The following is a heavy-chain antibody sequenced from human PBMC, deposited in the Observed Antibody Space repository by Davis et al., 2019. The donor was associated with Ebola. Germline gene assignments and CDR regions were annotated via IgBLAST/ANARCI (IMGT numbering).Heavy chain of an antibody. D-gene: IGHD6-19*01. Sequence: PGGSLRLSCAASGFTFSNAWMSWVRQAPGKGLEWVSSISSSSSYIYYADSVKGRFTISRDNAKNSLYLQMNSLRAEDTAVYYCARESGIAVAGPLDVWGKGTTVTVSS. CDR3: ARESGIAVAGPLDV. V-gene: IGHV3-21*01. CDR2: ISSSSSYI. CDR1: GFTFSNAW. J-gene: IGHJ6*04.